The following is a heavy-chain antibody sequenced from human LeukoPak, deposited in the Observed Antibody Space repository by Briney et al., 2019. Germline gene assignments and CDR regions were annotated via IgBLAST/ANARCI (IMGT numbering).Heavy chain of an antibody. CDR1: GFTFSTYG. D-gene: IGHD3-22*01. CDR2: IYYDGSDS. CDR3: AKRGYDSRGYSTYWYFDL. Sequence: GGSLRLSCAASGFTFSTYGMHWVRQAPGKGLEWVAVIYYDGSDSYYGDSVKGRFTISRDNSKDTLYLQMNSLRVEDTAVYYCAKRGYDSRGYSTYWYFDLWGRGTLVTVSS. J-gene: IGHJ2*01. V-gene: IGHV3-33*06.